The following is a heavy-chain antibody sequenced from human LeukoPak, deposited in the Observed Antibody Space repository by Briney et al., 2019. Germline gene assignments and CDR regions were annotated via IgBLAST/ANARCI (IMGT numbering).Heavy chain of an antibody. CDR2: ISGYNGNT. CDR3: ARTAMIVETYFDY. J-gene: IGHJ4*02. CDR1: GYTFTSYG. Sequence: ASVRVSCKASGYTFTSYGISWVRQAPGQGLEWMGWISGYNGNTNYVQKLQGRVAMTTDTSTSTAYMELRSMRSDDTAVYYCARTAMIVETYFDYWGQGTLVTVSS. D-gene: IGHD3-22*01. V-gene: IGHV1-18*01.